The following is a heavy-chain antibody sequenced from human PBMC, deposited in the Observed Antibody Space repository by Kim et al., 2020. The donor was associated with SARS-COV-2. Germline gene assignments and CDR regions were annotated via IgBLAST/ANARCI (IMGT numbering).Heavy chain of an antibody. Sequence: SETLSLTCTVSGGSISSSINYWGWIRQPPGKGLEWIGSIYYSGSTYYNPSLKSRVTISVDTSRNQFSLKLSSVTAADTAVYYCARPDSSTWGWFDPWGQGTLVTVSS. CDR1: GGSISSSINY. CDR2: IYYSGST. V-gene: IGHV4-39*01. J-gene: IGHJ5*02. D-gene: IGHD3-22*01. CDR3: ARPDSSTWGWFDP.